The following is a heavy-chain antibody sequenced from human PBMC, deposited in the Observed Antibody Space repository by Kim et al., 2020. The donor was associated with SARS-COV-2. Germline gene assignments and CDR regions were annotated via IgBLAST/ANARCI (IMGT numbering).Heavy chain of an antibody. D-gene: IGHD6-6*01. CDR1: GFTFGDFA. CDR2: LSWNSGVI. J-gene: IGHJ3*02. Sequence: GGSLRLSCAASGFTFGDFAMHWVRQVPGKGLEWVSGLSWNSGVIGYADSVKGRFTISRHNAENSLYLQMNSLRAEDTAFYYCAKDLVSSSFRAFHIWGQGTRVTASS. V-gene: IGHV3-9*01. CDR3: AKDLVSSSFRAFHI.